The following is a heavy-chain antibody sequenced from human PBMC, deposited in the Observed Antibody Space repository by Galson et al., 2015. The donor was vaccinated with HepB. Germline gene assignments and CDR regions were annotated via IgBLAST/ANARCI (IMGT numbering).Heavy chain of an antibody. CDR1: GFTFSSYA. D-gene: IGHD3-10*01. CDR2: ISYDGSNK. CDR3: AKPVLLWFGESPFDY. Sequence: SLRLSCAASGFTFSSYAMHWVRQAPGKGLEWVAVISYDGSNKYYADSVKGRFPISRDNSKNTLYLQMNSLRAEDTAVYYCAKPVLLWFGESPFDYWGQGTLVTVSS. J-gene: IGHJ4*02. V-gene: IGHV3-30*18.